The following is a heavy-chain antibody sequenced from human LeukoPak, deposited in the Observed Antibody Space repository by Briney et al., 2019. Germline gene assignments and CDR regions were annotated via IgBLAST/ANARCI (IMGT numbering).Heavy chain of an antibody. CDR2: IYNGGST. CDR1: GVSISSHY. Sequence: TSETLSLTCTVSGVSISSHYWSWIRQPPGKGLEWIGYIYNGGSTNYSPSLKSRVTMSRDTSKNQFSLKLTSLTAADTAIYYCARHGKQQLSHHNWLDPWAQGTLVPASS. D-gene: IGHD6-13*01. V-gene: IGHV4-59*08. J-gene: IGHJ5*02. CDR3: ARHGKQQLSHHNWLDP.